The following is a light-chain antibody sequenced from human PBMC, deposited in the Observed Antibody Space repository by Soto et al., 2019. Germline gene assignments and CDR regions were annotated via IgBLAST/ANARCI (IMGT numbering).Light chain of an antibody. CDR3: SSLTTRFTYV. J-gene: IGLJ1*01. Sequence: QSALTQPASVSGSPGQSVAISCSGTSSDVGAYNYVSWYQQHPGKAPKLLLSEVSNRPSGVSDRFSGSKSGNTASLTISGLQAEDEADYYCSSLTTRFTYVFXTGTKVTVL. V-gene: IGLV2-14*01. CDR1: SSDVGAYNY. CDR2: EVS.